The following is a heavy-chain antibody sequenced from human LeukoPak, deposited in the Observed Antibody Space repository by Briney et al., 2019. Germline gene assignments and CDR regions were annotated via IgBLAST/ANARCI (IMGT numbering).Heavy chain of an antibody. CDR1: GFTFSSYA. CDR2: ISGSGGST. J-gene: IGHJ3*02. Sequence: PGGSLRLSCAASGFTFSSYAMSWVRQAPGKGLEWVSAISGSGGSTYYADSVKGRFTISRDNSKNTLYLQMNSLRAEDTAVYYCAKGCGGDCYSHDAFDIWGQGTMVTVSS. CDR3: AKGCGGDCYSHDAFDI. D-gene: IGHD2-21*02. V-gene: IGHV3-23*01.